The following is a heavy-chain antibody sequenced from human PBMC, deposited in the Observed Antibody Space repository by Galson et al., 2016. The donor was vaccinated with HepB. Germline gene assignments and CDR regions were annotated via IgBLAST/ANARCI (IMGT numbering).Heavy chain of an antibody. CDR1: GYTFSTYD. CDR3: ARGAFFRDDSWSGYYFYNYYGLDV. V-gene: IGHV1-8*01. J-gene: IGHJ6*04. Sequence: SVKVSCKASGYTFSTYDFNWVRQATGQGLEWMGWMNPNTGDTAYAQRFQGRVNMTRNTSTSTAYMELSSLRSEDTAVYYCARGAFFRDDSWSGYYFYNYYGLDVWGKGTTVTVSS. D-gene: IGHD3-3*01. CDR2: MNPNTGDT.